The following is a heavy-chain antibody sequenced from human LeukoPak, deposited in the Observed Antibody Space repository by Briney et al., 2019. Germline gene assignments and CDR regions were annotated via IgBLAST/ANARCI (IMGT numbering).Heavy chain of an antibody. V-gene: IGHV3-7*01. CDR2: IKQDGSEK. J-gene: IGHJ5*02. CDR1: GFTFSSYW. D-gene: IGHD3-10*01. Sequence: GGSLRLSCAASGFTFSSYWMSWVRQAPGKGLEWVANIKQDGSEKYYVDSVKGRFTISRDNAKNSLYLQMNSLRAEDTAVYYCAREIGDPLLGWFDPWGQGTLVTVSS. CDR3: AREIGDPLLGWFDP.